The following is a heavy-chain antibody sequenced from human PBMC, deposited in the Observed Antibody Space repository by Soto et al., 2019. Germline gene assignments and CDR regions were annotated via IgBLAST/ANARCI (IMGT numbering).Heavy chain of an antibody. CDR1: GFTCSSYG. V-gene: IGHV3-33*01. CDR2: IWYDGSNK. CDR3: ARVDTAMIPFDY. D-gene: IGHD5-18*01. J-gene: IGHJ4*02. Sequence: PGGSLRLSCAASGFTCSSYGMHWVRQAPGKGLEWVAVIWYDGSNKYYADSVKGRFTISRDNSKNTLYLQMNSLRAEDTAVYYCARVDTAMIPFDYWGQGTLVTVSS.